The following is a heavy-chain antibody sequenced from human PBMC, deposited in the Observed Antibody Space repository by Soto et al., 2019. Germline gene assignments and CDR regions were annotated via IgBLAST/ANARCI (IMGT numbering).Heavy chain of an antibody. D-gene: IGHD1-26*01. J-gene: IGHJ6*02. CDR2: IYTDGST. V-gene: IGHV3-53*01. CDR3: ARDHSGSYFLPTMPKYSGMDV. Sequence: GGSLRLSCAAAGFTVSSNYMSWVRQVPGKGLECVSVIYTDGSTDYADSVKGRFTISRDTSKNTLYLQMNSLRVEDTAVYYCARDHSGSYFLPTMPKYSGMDVWGQGTTVTAP. CDR1: GFTVSSNY.